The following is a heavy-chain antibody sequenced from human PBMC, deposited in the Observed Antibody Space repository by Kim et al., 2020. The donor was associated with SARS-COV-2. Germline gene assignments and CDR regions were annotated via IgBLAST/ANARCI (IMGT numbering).Heavy chain of an antibody. V-gene: IGHV4-59*08. CDR1: GGSISSDY. J-gene: IGHJ3*02. CDR2: IYYSGST. D-gene: IGHD2-21*01. Sequence: SETLSLTCTVSGGSISSDYWSWIRQPPEKGLEWIGYIYYSGSTNYNPSPKSRVTISVDMPTNQFSLKLSSVTAADTAVYYCARSALFRTFDIWGQGTKVTVSS. CDR3: ARSALFRTFDI.